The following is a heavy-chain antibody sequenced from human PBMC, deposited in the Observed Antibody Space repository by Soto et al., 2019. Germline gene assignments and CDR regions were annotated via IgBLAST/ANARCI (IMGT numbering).Heavy chain of an antibody. V-gene: IGHV4-34*01. Sequence: PSETLSLTCAVYGGSFSGYYWSWIRQPPGKGLEWIGEINHSGSTNYNPSLKSRVTISVDTSKNQFSLKLSSVTAADTAVYYCARGGSPGYCSSTSCYAGYYMDVWGKGTTVTVSS. J-gene: IGHJ6*03. D-gene: IGHD2-2*01. CDR1: GGSFSGYY. CDR3: ARGGSPGYCSSTSCYAGYYMDV. CDR2: INHSGST.